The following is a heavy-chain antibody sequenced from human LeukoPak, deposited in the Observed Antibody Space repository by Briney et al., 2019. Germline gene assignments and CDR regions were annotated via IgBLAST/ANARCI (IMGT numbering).Heavy chain of an antibody. D-gene: IGHD1-26*01. CDR2: INPNSGGT. Sequence: ASVKVSCKASGYSFTGYYMNWVRQAPGQGLEWMGWINPNSGGTYYAQKFQGRVTMTRDTSISTAYMELSRLRSDDTAVYYCARMVGATEHNWFDPWGQGTLVTVSS. J-gene: IGHJ5*02. CDR1: GYSFTGYY. V-gene: IGHV1-2*02. CDR3: ARMVGATEHNWFDP.